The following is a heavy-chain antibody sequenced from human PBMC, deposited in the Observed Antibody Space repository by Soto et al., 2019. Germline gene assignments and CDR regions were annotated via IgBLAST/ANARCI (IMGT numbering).Heavy chain of an antibody. J-gene: IGHJ4*03. CDR2: IWHDGNNK. CDR3: ASYLFGASASYRLED. CDR1: GFTFSNYG. V-gene: IGHV3-33*01. D-gene: IGHD3-16*01. Sequence: PGVSLTLSCAASGFTFSNYGMHWVRQAPGKGLEWVAIIWHDGNNKYYADSVRGRFIISRDNSKNRLYLQMNSLRAEDTAVYYCASYLFGASASYRLEDWGPGTRVTV.